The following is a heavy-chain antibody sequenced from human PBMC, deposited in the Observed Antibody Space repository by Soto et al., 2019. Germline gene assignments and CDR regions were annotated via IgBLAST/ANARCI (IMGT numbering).Heavy chain of an antibody. D-gene: IGHD1-1*01. CDR1: GGTFSSYA. Sequence: GASVKVSCKASGGTFSSYAISWVRQAPGQGLEWMGGIIPIFGTANYAQKFQGRVTITADESTSTAYMELSSLRSEDTAVYYCARDHDLQTGTRYYYYGMDVWGQGTTVTVSS. J-gene: IGHJ6*02. CDR3: ARDHDLQTGTRYYYYGMDV. CDR2: IIPIFGTA. V-gene: IGHV1-69*13.